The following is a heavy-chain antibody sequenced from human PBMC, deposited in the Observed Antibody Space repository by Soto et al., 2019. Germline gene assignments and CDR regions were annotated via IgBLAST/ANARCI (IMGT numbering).Heavy chain of an antibody. CDR1: GGSFSGYY. Sequence: SETLSLTCAVCGGSFSGYYWSWIRQPPGKGLEWIGEINHSGSTNYNPSLKSRVTISVDTSKNQFSLKLSSVTAADTAVYYCATEGTTSDYYYGMDVWGQGTTVTVSS. CDR3: ATEGTTSDYYYGMDV. J-gene: IGHJ6*02. D-gene: IGHD1-7*01. CDR2: INHSGST. V-gene: IGHV4-34*01.